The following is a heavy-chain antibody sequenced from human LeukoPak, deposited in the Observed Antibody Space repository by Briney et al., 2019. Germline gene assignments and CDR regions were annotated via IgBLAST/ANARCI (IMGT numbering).Heavy chain of an antibody. CDR3: ARAPLTYDSSGYSNWFDP. V-gene: IGHV4-39*07. CDR1: GGSISSSTYY. Sequence: SETLSLTCAVSGGSISSSTYYWGWIRQPPRKGLEWIGSIYYSGHTYYNPSLKSRVTISVDRSKSQFSLKLSSVTAADTAVYYCARAPLTYDSSGYSNWFDPWGQGTLVTVSS. CDR2: IYYSGHT. D-gene: IGHD3-22*01. J-gene: IGHJ5*02.